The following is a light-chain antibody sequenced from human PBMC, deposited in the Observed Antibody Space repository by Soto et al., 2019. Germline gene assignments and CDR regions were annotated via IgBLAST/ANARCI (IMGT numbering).Light chain of an antibody. CDR1: QDITNY. J-gene: IGKJ2*01. CDR3: QQYDLLPYT. V-gene: IGKV1-33*01. Sequence: DLQMTQSPSSLSASVGDRVTITCRASQDITNYLNWYQQKPGTAPKLLIYDASNVEAGVPSRFSGSGSATDFSFTISSLQPEDVATYYCQQYDLLPYTFGQGTRLEIK. CDR2: DAS.